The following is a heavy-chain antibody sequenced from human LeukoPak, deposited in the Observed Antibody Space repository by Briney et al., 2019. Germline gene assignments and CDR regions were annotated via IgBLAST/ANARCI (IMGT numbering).Heavy chain of an antibody. Sequence: GGSLRLSCVASGFTLSSYGMSWVRQAPGKGLEWVSAISGSGGSTYYADSVKGRFTISRDNSKNTLYLQMNSLRAEDTAVYYCASHYYGSGSFYYPDYYYYMDVWGKGTTVTISS. CDR1: GFTLSSYG. CDR3: ASHYYGSGSFYYPDYYYYMDV. V-gene: IGHV3-23*01. J-gene: IGHJ6*03. D-gene: IGHD3-10*01. CDR2: ISGSGGST.